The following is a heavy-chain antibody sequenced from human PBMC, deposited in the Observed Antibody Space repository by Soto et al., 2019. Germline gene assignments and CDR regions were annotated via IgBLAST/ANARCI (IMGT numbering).Heavy chain of an antibody. CDR3: AKDHRLPETCFDP. CDR2: ISGSGGST. J-gene: IGHJ5*02. Sequence: GGSLRLSCAASGFKFSSYARSWVRQAPGKGLEWVSAISGSGGSTYYADSVKGRFTISRDNSKNTLYLQMNSLRAEDTALYYCAKDHRLPETCFDPWGQRTPVTVSS. V-gene: IGHV3-23*01. CDR1: GFKFSSYA. D-gene: IGHD4-17*01.